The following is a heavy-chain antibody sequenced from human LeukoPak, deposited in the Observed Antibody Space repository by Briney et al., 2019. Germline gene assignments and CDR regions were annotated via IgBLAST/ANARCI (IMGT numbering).Heavy chain of an antibody. V-gene: IGHV3-53*01. D-gene: IGHD1-26*01. Sequence: GGSLRLSRAASGIAVTSNYMSWVRQPPGKGLEWVSFISINTDTFYADSVGGRFTISRDSSKNTLFLQMNSLRGEDSAVYYCAIAQSWDELFDSWGQGTLVTVSS. CDR3: AIAQSWDELFDS. CDR2: ISINTDT. CDR1: GIAVTSNY. J-gene: IGHJ4*02.